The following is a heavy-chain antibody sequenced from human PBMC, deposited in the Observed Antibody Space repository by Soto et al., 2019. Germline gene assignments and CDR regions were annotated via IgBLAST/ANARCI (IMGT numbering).Heavy chain of an antibody. Sequence: QVQLVESGGGVVQPGRSLRLSCAASGFTFSSYAMHWVRQAPGKGLEWVPVISYDGSNKYYADSVKGRFTISRDNSKNTLYLQMNSLRAEDTAVYYCARGSERSSGSEYFDYWGQGTLVTVSS. J-gene: IGHJ4*02. CDR2: ISYDGSNK. CDR3: ARGSERSSGSEYFDY. V-gene: IGHV3-30-3*01. CDR1: GFTFSSYA. D-gene: IGHD6-19*01.